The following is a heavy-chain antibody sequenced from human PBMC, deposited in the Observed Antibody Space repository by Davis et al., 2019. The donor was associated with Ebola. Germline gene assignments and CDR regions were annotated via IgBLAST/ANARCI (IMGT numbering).Heavy chain of an antibody. CDR2: IWYDGSNK. J-gene: IGHJ4*02. CDR3: ARGDPWNIVATMTGFDY. V-gene: IGHV3-33*01. D-gene: IGHD5-12*01. Sequence: PGGSLRLSCAASGFTFSSYGMHWVRQAPGQGLEWVAVIWYDGSNKYYADSVKGRFTISRDNSKNTLYLQMNSLRAEDTAVYYCARGDPWNIVATMTGFDYWGQGTLVTVSS. CDR1: GFTFSSYG.